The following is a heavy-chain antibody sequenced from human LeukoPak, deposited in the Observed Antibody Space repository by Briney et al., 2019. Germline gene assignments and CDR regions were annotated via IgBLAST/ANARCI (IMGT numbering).Heavy chain of an antibody. Sequence: GGSLRLSCAASGFTFSSYAMSWVRQAPGKGLEWVSAISGSGGSTYYADSVKGRFTISRDNSKNTLYLQMNSLRAEDAAVYYCAKPTGYVVPAAPRHWGQGTLVTVSS. V-gene: IGHV3-23*01. CDR3: AKPTGYVVPAAPRH. CDR1: GFTFSSYA. J-gene: IGHJ4*02. CDR2: ISGSGGST. D-gene: IGHD2-2*01.